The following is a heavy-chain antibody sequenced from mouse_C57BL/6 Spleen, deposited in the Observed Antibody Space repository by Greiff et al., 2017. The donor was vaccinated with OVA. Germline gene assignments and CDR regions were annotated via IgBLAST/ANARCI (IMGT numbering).Heavy chain of an antibody. CDR2: ILPGSGST. CDR1: GYTFTGYW. Sequence: QVQLKQSGAELMKPGASVKLSCKATGYTFTGYWIEWVKQRPGHGLEWIGEILPGSGSTNYNEKFKGKATFTADTSSNTAYMQLSSLTTEDSAICYCARSAGLRQVEDYAMDYWGQGTSVTVSS. J-gene: IGHJ4*01. D-gene: IGHD2-4*01. CDR3: ARSAGLRQVEDYAMDY. V-gene: IGHV1-9*01.